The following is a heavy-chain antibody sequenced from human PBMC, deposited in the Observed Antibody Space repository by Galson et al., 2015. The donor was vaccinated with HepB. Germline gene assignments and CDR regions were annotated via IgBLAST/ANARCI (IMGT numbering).Heavy chain of an antibody. CDR1: GFTFSTYW. D-gene: IGHD3-16*01. CDR3: ARASYASGLFEI. V-gene: IGHV3-74*01. J-gene: IGHJ3*02. CDR2: IDIDGSST. Sequence: SLRLSCAASGFTFSTYWMNWVRQAPGKGLEWVSRIDIDGSSTTYADSVKGRFTISRDNAKNTLYLQMNSLRVEDTAVYYCARASYASGLFEIWGQGTIVTVSS.